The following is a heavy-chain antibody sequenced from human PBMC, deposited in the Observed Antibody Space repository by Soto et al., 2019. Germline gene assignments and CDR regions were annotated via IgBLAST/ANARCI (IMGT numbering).Heavy chain of an antibody. J-gene: IGHJ4*02. V-gene: IGHV4-59*01. Sequence: SETLSLTCTVSGGSISSYYWSWIRQPPGKGLEWIGYIYYSGSTNYNPSLKSRVTISVDTSKNQFSLKLSSVTAADTAVYYCARAVYSGHDYYFDYWGQGTLVTVSS. D-gene: IGHD5-12*01. CDR3: ARAVYSGHDYYFDY. CDR2: IYYSGST. CDR1: GGSISSYY.